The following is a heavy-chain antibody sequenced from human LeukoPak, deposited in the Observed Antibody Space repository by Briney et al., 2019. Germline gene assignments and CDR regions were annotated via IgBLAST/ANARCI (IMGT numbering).Heavy chain of an antibody. D-gene: IGHD3-16*02. V-gene: IGHV1-3*01. CDR2: INAGNGNT. Sequence: ASVKVSCKASGYSFTAYGLHWVRQAPGQRLEWMGWINAGNGNTKYSQKLQGRVTISKDTSASTAYMELSSLRSEDTAVYYCARGQMITFGGVIVSGIDYWGQGALVTVSS. CDR1: GYSFTAYG. CDR3: ARGQMITFGGVIVSGIDY. J-gene: IGHJ4*02.